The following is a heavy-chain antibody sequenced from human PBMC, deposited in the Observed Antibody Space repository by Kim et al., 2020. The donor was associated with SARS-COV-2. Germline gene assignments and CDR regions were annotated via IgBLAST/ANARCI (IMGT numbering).Heavy chain of an antibody. CDR1: GVSFSGYY. J-gene: IGHJ4*02. CDR3: ARERSGYSSSYLDY. CDR2: INHSGST. Sequence: SETLSLTCAVYGVSFSGYYWSWIRQPPGKGLEWIGEINHSGSTNYNPSLKSRVTISVDTSKNQFSLKLSSVTAADTAVYYCARERSGYSSSYLDYWGQGTPVTVSS. D-gene: IGHD6-6*01. V-gene: IGHV4-34*01.